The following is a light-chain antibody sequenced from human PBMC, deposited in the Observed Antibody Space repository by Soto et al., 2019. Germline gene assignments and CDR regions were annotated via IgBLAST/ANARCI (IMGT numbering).Light chain of an antibody. CDR1: SSDVGGYNY. Sequence: QSVLTQPASVSGSPGQSITISCTGISSDVGGYNYVSWYQQHPGIAPKLLIYGVTNRPSGVSTRFSGSKSGNTASLTISGLQAEDEADYHCSSYTSASTLLYLFGTGTKVTVL. CDR2: GVT. CDR3: SSYTSASTLLYL. J-gene: IGLJ1*01. V-gene: IGLV2-14*01.